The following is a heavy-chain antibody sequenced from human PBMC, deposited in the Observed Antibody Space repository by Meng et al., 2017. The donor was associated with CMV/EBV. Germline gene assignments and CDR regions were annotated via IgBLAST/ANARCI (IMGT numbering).Heavy chain of an antibody. V-gene: IGHV3-11*01. D-gene: IGHD4-17*01. CDR1: GFTFSDYY. J-gene: IGHJ6*03. CDR3: AREETTVTTWLGNYYYYYMDV. Sequence: GGSLRLTCAASGFTFSDYYMSWIRQAPGKGLEWVSYISSSGSTIYYADSVKGRFTISRDNAKNSLYLQMNSLRAEDTAVYYCAREETTVTTWLGNYYYYYMDVWGKGTTVTVSS. CDR2: ISSSGSTI.